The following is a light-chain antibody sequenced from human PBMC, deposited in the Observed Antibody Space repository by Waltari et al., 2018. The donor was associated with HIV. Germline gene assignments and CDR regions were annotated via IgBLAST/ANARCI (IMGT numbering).Light chain of an antibody. CDR3: ASFTGDSTVM. V-gene: IGLV2-14*03. CDR1: DSDFGLYNF. J-gene: IGLJ3*02. CDR2: DVD. Sequence: AVTQPASVSGLPGQSTTISCTGGDSDFGLYNFVSWYQQHSGKPPRLILYDVDSRASGVSDRFSGSMSGNTASLTIPGLRAEDDAHYYCASFTGDSTVMFGGGTEVTVL.